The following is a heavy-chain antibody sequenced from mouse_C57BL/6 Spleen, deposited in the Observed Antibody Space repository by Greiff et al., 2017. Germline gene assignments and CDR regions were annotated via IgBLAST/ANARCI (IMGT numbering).Heavy chain of an antibody. CDR3: ARRGLAGYWYFDV. CDR1: GYTFTDYN. Sequence: VQLKQSGPELVKPGASVKIPCKASGYTFTDYNMDWVKQSHGKSLEWIGDINPNNGGTIYNQKFKGKATLTVDKSSSPAYMELRSLTSEDTAVYYCARRGLAGYWYFDVWGTGTTVTVSS. D-gene: IGHD1-1*01. J-gene: IGHJ1*03. V-gene: IGHV1-18*01. CDR2: INPNNGGT.